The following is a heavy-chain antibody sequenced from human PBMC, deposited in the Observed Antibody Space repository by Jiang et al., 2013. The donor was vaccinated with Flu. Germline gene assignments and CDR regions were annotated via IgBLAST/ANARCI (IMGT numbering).Heavy chain of an antibody. Sequence: QNFQDRITMTRDTSTSTVYMDLSSLRSEDTAIYYCATERGSFDIWGQGTMVTVSS. CDR3: ATERGSFDI. J-gene: IGHJ3*02. V-gene: IGHV1-46*01.